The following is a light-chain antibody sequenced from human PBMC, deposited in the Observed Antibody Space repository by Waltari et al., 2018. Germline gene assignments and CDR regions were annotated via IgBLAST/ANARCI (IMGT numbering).Light chain of an antibody. J-gene: IGKJ1*01. Sequence: IVLTQSPGTLSLSPGERATVSCRASQSVSRALAWYQQKPGQAPRLLIYGASTRATGIPDRFSGSGSGTDFSLTISRLEPDDFAVYYCQHYLRLPVTFGQGTTVEI. CDR1: QSVSRA. CDR3: QHYLRLPVT. CDR2: GAS. V-gene: IGKV3-20*01.